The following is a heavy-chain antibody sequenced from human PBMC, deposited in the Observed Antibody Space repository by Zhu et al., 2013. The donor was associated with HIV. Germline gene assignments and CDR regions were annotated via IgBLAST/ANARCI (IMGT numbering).Heavy chain of an antibody. D-gene: IGHD5-12*01. CDR2: INHSGST. CDR3: ATLKWLRWYYYGMDV. CDR1: GGSFSGYY. V-gene: IGHV4-34*01. J-gene: IGHJ6*02. Sequence: QVQLQQWGAGLLKPSETLSLTCAVYGGSFSGYYWSWIRQPPGKGLEWIGEINHSGSTNYNPSLKSRVTISVDTSKNQFSLKLSSVTAADTAVYYCATLKWLRWYYYGMDVWGQGTTVTVSS.